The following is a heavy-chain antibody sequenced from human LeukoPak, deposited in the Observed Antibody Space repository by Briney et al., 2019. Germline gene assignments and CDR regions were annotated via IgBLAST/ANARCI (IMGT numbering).Heavy chain of an antibody. CDR3: ASKPRPGHSSSWSLDAFDI. CDR2: IYSGGST. Sequence: GGSLRLSCAASGFTVSSNYMSWVRQAPGKGLEWVSVIYSGGSTYYADSVKGRFTISRDNSKNTLYLQMNSLRAEDTAVYYCASKPRPGHSSSWSLDAFDIWGQGTMVTVSS. CDR1: GFTVSSNY. D-gene: IGHD6-13*01. J-gene: IGHJ3*02. V-gene: IGHV3-53*01.